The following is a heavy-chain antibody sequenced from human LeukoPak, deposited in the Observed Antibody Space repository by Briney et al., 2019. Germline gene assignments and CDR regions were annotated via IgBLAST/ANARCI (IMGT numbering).Heavy chain of an antibody. CDR1: GFTFSSYA. J-gene: IGHJ4*02. CDR2: ISGSGGST. V-gene: IGHV3-23*01. Sequence: PGWSLRLSCAASGFTFSSYAMSWVRQAPGKGLEWVSGISGSGGSTYYADSVKGRFTISRDNSKNKVYLQMSSLRAEDTAVYYCAKPYSGSYYFDYWGQGTLVTVSS. CDR3: AKPYSGSYYFDY. D-gene: IGHD1-26*01.